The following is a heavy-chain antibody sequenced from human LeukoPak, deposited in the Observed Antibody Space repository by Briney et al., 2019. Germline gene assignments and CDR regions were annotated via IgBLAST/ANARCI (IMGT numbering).Heavy chain of an antibody. D-gene: IGHD3-3*01. CDR3: ARTGRVFWSGCLHYYMDV. V-gene: IGHV4-39*07. CDR2: IYYSGST. Sequence: SSETLSLTCTVSGGSISSSSYYWGWIRQPPGKGLEWIGSIYYSGSTYYNPSLKSRVTISVDTSKNQFSLKLSSVTAADTAVYYCARTGRVFWSGCLHYYMDVWGKGTTVTVSS. J-gene: IGHJ6*03. CDR1: GGSISSSSYY.